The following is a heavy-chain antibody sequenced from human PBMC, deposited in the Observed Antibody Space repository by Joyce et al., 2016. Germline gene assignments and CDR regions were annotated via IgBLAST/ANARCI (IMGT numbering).Heavy chain of an antibody. Sequence: EVQLVESGGGLVQPGGSLRLSCEASGFTFSGYWMTWVRQAPGKGQEWVAHINEDGSKKYYVDSVKGRFTISRDNTKNSLFLQMNSLRAEDTAVYFCAKHVIWGQGTMVTVSS. CDR2: INEDGSKK. J-gene: IGHJ3*02. V-gene: IGHV3-7*03. CDR1: GFTFSGYW. CDR3: AKHVI.